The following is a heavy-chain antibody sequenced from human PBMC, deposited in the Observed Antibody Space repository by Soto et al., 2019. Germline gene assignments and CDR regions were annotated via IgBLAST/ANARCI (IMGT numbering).Heavy chain of an antibody. CDR2: INAGNGNT. CDR3: ARDREYYDFWSVYFDY. D-gene: IGHD3-3*01. Sequence: ASVKVSCKASGYTFTSSAMHWVRQAPGQRLEWMGWINAGNGNTKYSQKFQGRVTITRDTSASTAYMELSSLRSEDTAVYYCARDREYYDFWSVYFDYWGQGTLVTVSS. J-gene: IGHJ4*02. CDR1: GYTFTSSA. V-gene: IGHV1-3*01.